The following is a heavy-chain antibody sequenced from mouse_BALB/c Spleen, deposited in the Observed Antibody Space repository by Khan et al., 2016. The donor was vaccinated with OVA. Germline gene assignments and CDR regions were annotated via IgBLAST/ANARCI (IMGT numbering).Heavy chain of an antibody. CDR1: GFSLTTYG. CDR3: ARNSCVCGFTY. Sequence: QVQLKQSGPGLVRPSQTLSITCTVSGFSLTTYGVHWVRQSPGKGLEWLGVIRSAGKTDYNAAFISRLSITKDHSQSQVFFKMNSLQAADTSMYYCARNSCVCGFTYWGQGILVTVS. CDR2: IRSAGKT. J-gene: IGHJ3*01. V-gene: IGHV2-2*01.